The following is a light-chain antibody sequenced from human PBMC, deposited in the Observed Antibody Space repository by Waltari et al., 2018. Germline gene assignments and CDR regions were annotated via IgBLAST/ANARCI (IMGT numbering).Light chain of an antibody. CDR1: ESISTW. J-gene: IGKJ1*01. CDR2: KAS. V-gene: IGKV1-5*03. Sequence: DIQLTQSPSTLSASVGDRVTITCRASESISTWLAWYQQRPGQAPNLLIYKASSLQSGVSPRFSGTGSGTEFTLTISSLQPDDFGTYYCQQYNNYPKTFGQGTKVEVK. CDR3: QQYNNYPKT.